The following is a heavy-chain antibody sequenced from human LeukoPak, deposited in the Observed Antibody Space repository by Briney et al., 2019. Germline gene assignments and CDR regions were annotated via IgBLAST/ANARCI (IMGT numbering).Heavy chain of an antibody. CDR3: AKAVWFGEFDYYFFGLDV. J-gene: IGHJ6*02. CDR1: GFTFSSYA. CDR2: ISGSGGAT. V-gene: IGHV3-23*01. D-gene: IGHD3-10*01. Sequence: PGGSLRLSCAAFGFTFSSYAMGWVRQAPGKGREWVSPISGSGGATYYADYVKARFTFYRDNSKNTLYLQMNSLRPEDTALYYCAKAVWFGEFDYYFFGLDVWGQGTTVTVSS.